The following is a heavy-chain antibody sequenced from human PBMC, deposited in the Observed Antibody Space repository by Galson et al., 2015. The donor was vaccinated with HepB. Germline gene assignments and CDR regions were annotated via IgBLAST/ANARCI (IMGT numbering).Heavy chain of an antibody. CDR2: INPSGGST. V-gene: IGHV1-46*01. D-gene: IGHD3-10*01. CDR1: GYTFTSYY. Sequence: SVKVSCKASGYTFTSYYMHWVRQAPGQGLEWMGIINPSGGSTSYAQKFQGRVTMTRDTSTSTVYMELSSLGSEDTAVYYCARLVRGVTGHYYYGMDVWGQGTTVTVSS. J-gene: IGHJ6*02. CDR3: ARLVRGVTGHYYYGMDV.